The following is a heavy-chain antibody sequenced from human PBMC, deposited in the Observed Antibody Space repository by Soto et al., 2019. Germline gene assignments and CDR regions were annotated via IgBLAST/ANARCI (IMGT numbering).Heavy chain of an antibody. CDR3: ARGPRAPLDSSGYPFDF. Sequence: QVQLVESGGGVVQPGRSLRLSCAASGFTVTNYAIHWVRQAPGKGLEWVAVISSAGSNKDYADSVKGRFTISRDNSKTTLYLKLNSLRHDDTAVYYCARGPRAPLDSSGYPFDFWGQGTLVTVAS. J-gene: IGHJ4*02. D-gene: IGHD3-22*01. V-gene: IGHV3-30-3*01. CDR2: ISSAGSNK. CDR1: GFTVTNYA.